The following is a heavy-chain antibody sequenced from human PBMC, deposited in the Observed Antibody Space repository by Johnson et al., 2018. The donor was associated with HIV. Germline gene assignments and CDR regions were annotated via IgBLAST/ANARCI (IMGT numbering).Heavy chain of an antibody. CDR3: AKGRRDFWSGADAFDI. V-gene: IGHV3-33*06. J-gene: IGHJ3*02. Sequence: QVQLVESGGVVVQPGRSLRLSCAASGFTFDDYAMHWVRQAPGKGLEWVANIKRDGSEKYYADSVKGRFTTSRDNSKNTLYLQLNGLRAEDTDVYYCAKGRRDFWSGADAFDIWGQGTMVTVSS. D-gene: IGHD3-3*01. CDR2: IKRDGSEK. CDR1: GFTFDDYA.